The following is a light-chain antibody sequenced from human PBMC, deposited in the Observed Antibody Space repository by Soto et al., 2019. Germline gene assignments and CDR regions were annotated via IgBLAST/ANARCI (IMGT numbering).Light chain of an antibody. J-gene: IGKJ2*01. CDR2: GAS. Sequence: EIVMTQSPATLSVSPGERATLSCRASQSINSNLAWYQQKPGQAPRLLIHGASTRATGIPARFSGSGSGTAFTLTISSLQSEDFAVYYCQHYNTLPPDTFGQGNKLEIK. V-gene: IGKV3-15*01. CDR3: QHYNTLPPDT. CDR1: QSINSN.